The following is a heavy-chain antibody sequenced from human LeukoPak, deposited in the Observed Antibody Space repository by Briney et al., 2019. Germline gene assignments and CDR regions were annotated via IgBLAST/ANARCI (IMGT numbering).Heavy chain of an antibody. Sequence: GGSLRLSCAASGFTFSSYGMHWVRQTPGKGLEWVAVVSYDGSKKYSADSVRGRFTISRDNSKDTMYLQMNSLRAEDTAVYYCARSGGSGNYYEPFDIWGQGTMVTVSS. V-gene: IGHV3-30*03. CDR2: VSYDGSKK. J-gene: IGHJ3*02. D-gene: IGHD3-10*01. CDR1: GFTFSSYG. CDR3: ARSGGSGNYYEPFDI.